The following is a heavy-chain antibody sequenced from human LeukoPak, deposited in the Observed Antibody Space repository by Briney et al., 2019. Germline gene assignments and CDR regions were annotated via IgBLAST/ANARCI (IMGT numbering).Heavy chain of an antibody. J-gene: IGHJ4*02. CDR3: ARVGGDSGRGWDPADY. V-gene: IGHV1-2*02. D-gene: IGHD4-17*01. CDR1: GYTFTGNY. CDR2: INPNSGGT. Sequence: EASVKVSCKASGYTFTGNYMHWVRQAPGQGLEWMGWINPNSGGTKYTQKFQGRVTLTRDTSISTAYMDLSRLRFDDTAVHFCARVGGDSGRGWDPADYWGQGTLVTVSS.